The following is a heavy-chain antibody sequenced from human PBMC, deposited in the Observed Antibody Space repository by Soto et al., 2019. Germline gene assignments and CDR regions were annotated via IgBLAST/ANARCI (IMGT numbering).Heavy chain of an antibody. V-gene: IGHV3-30*04. CDR1: GFNFSSYA. CDR2: ISYDGGKK. D-gene: IGHD6-13*01. CDR3: AREGQPAAGTTPHN. J-gene: IGHJ4*02. Sequence: LRLSCAASGFNFSSYAMHWVRQAPGKGLEWVAVISYDGGKKYYADSVKGRFTISRDNSKNTLYVEMNSLSAEDAAVYYCAREGQPAAGTTPHNWGRGTLVTVSS.